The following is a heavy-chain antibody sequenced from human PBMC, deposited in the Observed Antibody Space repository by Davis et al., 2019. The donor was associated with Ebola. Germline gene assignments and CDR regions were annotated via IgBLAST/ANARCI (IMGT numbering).Heavy chain of an antibody. CDR2: ISSSSSYI. CDR1: GFTFSSYS. V-gene: IGHV3-21*01. CDR3: AKIAVAALFDY. J-gene: IGHJ4*02. Sequence: GESLKISCAASGFTFSSYSMNWVRQAPGKGLEWVSSISSSSSYIYYADSVKGRFTISRDNAKNSLYLQMNSLRAEDTAVYYCAKIAVAALFDYWGQGTLVTVSS. D-gene: IGHD6-19*01.